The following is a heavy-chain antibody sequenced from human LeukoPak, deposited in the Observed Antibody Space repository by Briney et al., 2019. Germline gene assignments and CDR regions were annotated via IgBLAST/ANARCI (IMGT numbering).Heavy chain of an antibody. CDR1: GFTFRSYA. CDR2: ISYDGSNK. CDR3: AKGYDILTGYYRRTKFLTNFDY. D-gene: IGHD3-9*01. J-gene: IGHJ4*02. V-gene: IGHV3-30-3*01. Sequence: PGGSLRLSCAASGFTFRSYAMHWVRQAPGKGLEWVAVISYDGSNKYYADSVKGRFTISRDNSKNTLYLQMNSLRAEDTAVYYCAKGYDILTGYYRRTKFLTNFDYWGQGTLVTVSS.